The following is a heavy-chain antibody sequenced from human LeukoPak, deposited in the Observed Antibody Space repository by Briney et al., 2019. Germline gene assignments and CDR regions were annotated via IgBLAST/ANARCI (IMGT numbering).Heavy chain of an antibody. CDR2: IYSGGST. D-gene: IGHD6-13*01. CDR3: ASHSSSWHGFDY. J-gene: IGHJ4*02. CDR1: GFTVSSNH. V-gene: IGHV3-53*01. Sequence: GGSLRLSCAASGFTVSSNHMSWVRQAPGKGLEWVSVIYSGGSTYYADSVKGRFTISRDNSKNTLYLQMNSLRAEDTAVYYCASHSSSWHGFDYWGQGTLVTVSS.